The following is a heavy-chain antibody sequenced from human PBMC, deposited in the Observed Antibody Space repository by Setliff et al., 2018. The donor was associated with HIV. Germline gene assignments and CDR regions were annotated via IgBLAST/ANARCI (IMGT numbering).Heavy chain of an antibody. D-gene: IGHD3-9*01. Sequence: SVKVSCKASGGRFSNYGISWVRQAPGQGLEWMGGIIPIFGTTNYAQMFQGRVTMTADESTSTAYMELSSLRSEDTAVYYCARAVVPAYYDVLTGYVYYMDVWGKGTTVTVS. J-gene: IGHJ6*03. V-gene: IGHV1-69*13. CDR2: IIPIFGTT. CDR3: ARAVVPAYYDVLTGYVYYMDV. CDR1: GGRFSNYG.